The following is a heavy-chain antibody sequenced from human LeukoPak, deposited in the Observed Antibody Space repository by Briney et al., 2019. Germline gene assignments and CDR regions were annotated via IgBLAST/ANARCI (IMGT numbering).Heavy chain of an antibody. D-gene: IGHD2-15*01. V-gene: IGHV4-34*01. CDR3: ARIIRVVAATIYYFDY. CDR1: GGSFSGYY. J-gene: IGHJ4*02. CDR2: INHSGST. Sequence: PSETLSLTCAVYGGSFSGYYWSWIRQPPGKGLEWIGEINHSGSTNYNPSLKSRVIISVDTSKNQFSLKLSSVTAADTAVYYCARIIRVVAATIYYFDYWGQGTLVTVSS.